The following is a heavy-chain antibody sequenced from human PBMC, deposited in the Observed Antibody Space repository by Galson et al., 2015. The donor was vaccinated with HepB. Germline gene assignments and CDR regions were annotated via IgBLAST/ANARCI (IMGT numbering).Heavy chain of an antibody. D-gene: IGHD6-13*01. Sequence: SLRLSCAASGFTFSSYSMNWVRQAPGKGLEWVSSISSSSSYIYYADSVKGRFTISRDNAKNSLYLQMNSLRAEDTAVYYCAREAAAGYGYFDLWGRGTLVTVSS. V-gene: IGHV3-21*01. CDR2: ISSSSSYI. CDR1: GFTFSSYS. CDR3: AREAAAGYGYFDL. J-gene: IGHJ2*01.